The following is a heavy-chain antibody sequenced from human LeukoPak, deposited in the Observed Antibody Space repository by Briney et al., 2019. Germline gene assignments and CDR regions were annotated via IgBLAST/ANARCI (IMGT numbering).Heavy chain of an antibody. CDR3: ARDRHYGSGSYYGY. D-gene: IGHD3-10*01. Sequence: GRSLRLSCAASGFTFSSYAMHWVRQAPGKGLEWVAIISYDGSNKYYADSVKGRFTISRDNSKNTLYLQMSSLRAEDTAVYYCARDRHYGSGSYYGYWGQGTLVTVSS. CDR2: ISYDGSNK. J-gene: IGHJ4*02. V-gene: IGHV3-30*04. CDR1: GFTFSSYA.